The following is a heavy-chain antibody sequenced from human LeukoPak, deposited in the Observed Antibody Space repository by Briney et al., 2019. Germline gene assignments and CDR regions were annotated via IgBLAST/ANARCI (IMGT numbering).Heavy chain of an antibody. V-gene: IGHV3-74*01. CDR2: MNSDGSST. CDR3: ARGSYGGYFDY. CDR1: VFTFSTYW. D-gene: IGHD4-23*01. Sequence: GWALRLSCAGSVFTFSTYWMHWLRQARGKGLVWVSRMNSDGSSTSYADSLQGRFPIPRDDAKNTLYVQMNSLRAEDPAVYYCARGSYGGYFDYWGQGTLVTVSS. J-gene: IGHJ4*02.